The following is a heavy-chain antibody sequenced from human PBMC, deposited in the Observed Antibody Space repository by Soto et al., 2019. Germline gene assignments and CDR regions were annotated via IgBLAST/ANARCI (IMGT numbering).Heavy chain of an antibody. J-gene: IGHJ5*02. CDR3: ARYIVFQESNCSGGSCYPNWFDP. CDR1: GGSFSGYY. D-gene: IGHD2-15*01. V-gene: IGHV4-34*01. CDR2: INHSGST. Sequence: WETLSLTCAVYGGSFSGYYWSWIRQPPGKGLEWIGEINHSGSTNYNPSLKSRVTISVDTSKNQFSLKLSSVTAADTAVYYCARYIVFQESNCSGGSCYPNWFDPWGQGTLVTVSS.